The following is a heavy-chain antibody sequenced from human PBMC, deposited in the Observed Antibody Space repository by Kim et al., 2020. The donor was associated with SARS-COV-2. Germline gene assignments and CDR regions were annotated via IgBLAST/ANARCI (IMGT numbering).Heavy chain of an antibody. V-gene: IGHV3-11*01. Sequence: GGSLRLFCAASGFTFSDYYMSWIRQAPGKGLEWVSYISSSGSTIYYADSVKGRFTISRDNAKNSLYLQMNSLRAEDTAVYYCARDRWYSSSEIYFDYWGQGTLVTVSS. CDR1: GFTFSDYY. CDR3: ARDRWYSSSEIYFDY. J-gene: IGHJ4*02. D-gene: IGHD6-6*01. CDR2: ISSSGSTI.